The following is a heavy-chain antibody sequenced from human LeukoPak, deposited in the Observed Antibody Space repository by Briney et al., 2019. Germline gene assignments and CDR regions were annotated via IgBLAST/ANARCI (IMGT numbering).Heavy chain of an antibody. D-gene: IGHD3-22*01. J-gene: IGHJ5*01. V-gene: IGHV1-18*01. CDR1: TSR. CDR3: ARDLWNFYDDSGYNRDFDS. CDR2: IGTYGGDT. Sequence: ASVRASCKATSRISWVRQAPGQGLEWMGWIGTYGGDTYYAQKFQGRITVTTDTSTSTVYMELRNLRSDDTAVHYCARDLWNFYDDSGYNRDFDSWGQGTLVTVSS.